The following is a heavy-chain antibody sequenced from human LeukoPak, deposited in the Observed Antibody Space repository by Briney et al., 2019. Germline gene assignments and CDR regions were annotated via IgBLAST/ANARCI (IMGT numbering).Heavy chain of an antibody. CDR2: ISGSGGST. J-gene: IGHJ6*03. CDR1: GFTFSSYE. V-gene: IGHV3-23*01. CDR3: AKAGRWLQLGYYYYYYMDV. D-gene: IGHD5-24*01. Sequence: PGGSLRLSCAASGFTFSSYEMNWVRQAPGKGLEWVSAISGSGGSTYYADSVKGRFTISRDNSKNTLYLQMNSLRAEDTAVYYCAKAGRWLQLGYYYYYYMDVWGKGTTVTISS.